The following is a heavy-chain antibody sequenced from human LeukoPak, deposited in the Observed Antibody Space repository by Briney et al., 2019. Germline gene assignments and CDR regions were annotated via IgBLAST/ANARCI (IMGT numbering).Heavy chain of an antibody. CDR3: ARGHDGVVGWFAP. CDR2: IYYSGST. D-gene: IGHD2-15*01. CDR1: GGSISSYY. V-gene: IGHV4-59*01. J-gene: IGHJ5*02. Sequence: PSETLSLTCTVSGGSISSYYWSWIRQPPGKGLEWIGYIYYSGSTNYNPSLKSRVTISVDTSKNQFSLKLSSATAADTAVYYCARGHDGVVGWFAPWGRGSLVTVSS.